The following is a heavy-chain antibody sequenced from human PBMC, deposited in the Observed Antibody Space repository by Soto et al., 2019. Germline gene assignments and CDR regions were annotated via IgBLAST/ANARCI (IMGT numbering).Heavy chain of an antibody. CDR2: ISYDGSNK. CDR3: ARDQLYYNDISGRPLNAFDV. Sequence: PGGSLRLSCAASGFTFSSYAMHWVRQAPGKGLEWVAVISYDGSNKYYADSVEGRFTISRDNAKNSLYLQMNSLRAEDTAVYYCARDQLYYNDISGRPLNAFDVWGQGTMVTV. J-gene: IGHJ3*01. D-gene: IGHD3-22*01. CDR1: GFTFSSYA. V-gene: IGHV3-30-3*01.